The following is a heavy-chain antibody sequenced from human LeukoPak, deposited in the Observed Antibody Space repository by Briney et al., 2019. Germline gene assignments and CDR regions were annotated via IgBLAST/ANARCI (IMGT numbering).Heavy chain of an antibody. CDR1: GFTFSSYS. V-gene: IGHV3-21*01. CDR2: ISSSSRYI. D-gene: IGHD6-13*01. J-gene: IGHJ4*02. Sequence: GGSLRLSCAASGFTFSSYSMNWVRQAPGKGLEWVSSISSSSRYIYNADSVKGRFTISRDNAKNSLYLQMNSLRAEDTAVYYCAIRGSSWDYWGQGTLVTVSS. CDR3: AIRGSSWDY.